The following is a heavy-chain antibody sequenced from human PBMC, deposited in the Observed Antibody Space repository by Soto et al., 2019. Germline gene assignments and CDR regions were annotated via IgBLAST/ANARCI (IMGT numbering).Heavy chain of an antibody. Sequence: GGSLRLSCAASGFTFSSYGMHWVRQAPGKGLEWVAVIWYDGSNKYYADSVKGRFTISRDNSKNTLYLQMNSLRAEDTAVYYCAREVVGGVIVLPKYYYYGMDVWGQGTTVTVSS. D-gene: IGHD3-16*02. J-gene: IGHJ6*02. CDR3: AREVVGGVIVLPKYYYYGMDV. CDR1: GFTFSSYG. V-gene: IGHV3-33*01. CDR2: IWYDGSNK.